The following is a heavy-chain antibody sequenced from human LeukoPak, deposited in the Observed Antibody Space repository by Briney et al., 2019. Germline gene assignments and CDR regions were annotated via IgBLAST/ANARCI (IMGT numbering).Heavy chain of an antibody. V-gene: IGHV3-74*01. Sequence: PGGSLRLSCAASGYTFSSFWIHWVRQAPGKGLEWVARIDSDGSGTRYADSVKGRFTISRDNSKNTLYLQMNSLRAEDTAVYYCAKDQYYDFWSGGDYWGQGTLVTVSS. CDR1: GYTFSSFW. D-gene: IGHD3-3*01. J-gene: IGHJ4*02. CDR2: IDSDGSGT. CDR3: AKDQYYDFWSGGDY.